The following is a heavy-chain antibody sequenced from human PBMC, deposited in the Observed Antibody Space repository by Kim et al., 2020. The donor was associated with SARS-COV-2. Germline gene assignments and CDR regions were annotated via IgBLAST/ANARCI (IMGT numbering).Heavy chain of an antibody. Sequence: SETLSLTCTVSGGSISSYYWSWIRQPPGKGLEWIGYIYYSGSTNYNPSLKSRVTISVDTSKNQFSLKLSSVTAADTAVYYCARVELGYCSGGSCYGRKFDPWGQGTLVTVSS. D-gene: IGHD2-15*01. CDR1: GGSISSYY. CDR3: ARVELGYCSGGSCYGRKFDP. V-gene: IGHV4-59*01. J-gene: IGHJ5*02. CDR2: IYYSGST.